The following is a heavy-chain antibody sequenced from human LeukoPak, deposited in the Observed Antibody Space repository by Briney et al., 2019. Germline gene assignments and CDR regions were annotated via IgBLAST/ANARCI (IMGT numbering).Heavy chain of an antibody. CDR2: IKQDESDK. V-gene: IGHV3-7*01. CDR1: GFTFTNYW. Sequence: GGSLRLSCTASGFTFTNYWMTWVRQAPGKGLEWVANIKQDESDKNYVDSVKGRFTISRDNSKNSLYLQMNSLRAEDTAVYYCARDRASGYAPDYFDYWGQGTLVTVSS. J-gene: IGHJ4*02. D-gene: IGHD5-12*01. CDR3: ARDRASGYAPDYFDY.